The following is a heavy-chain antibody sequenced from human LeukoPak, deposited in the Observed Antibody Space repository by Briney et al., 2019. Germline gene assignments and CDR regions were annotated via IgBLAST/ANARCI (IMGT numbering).Heavy chain of an antibody. Sequence: MPSQTLSLTCTVSGGSISSGGYYWSWIRQHPGKGLEWIGYIYYSGSTYYNPSLKSRVTISVDTSKNQFSLKLSSVTAADTAVYYCAREYYDSSGYYIFDYWGQGTLVTVSS. J-gene: IGHJ4*02. V-gene: IGHV4-31*03. D-gene: IGHD3-22*01. CDR1: GGSISSGGYY. CDR3: AREYYDSSGYYIFDY. CDR2: IYYSGST.